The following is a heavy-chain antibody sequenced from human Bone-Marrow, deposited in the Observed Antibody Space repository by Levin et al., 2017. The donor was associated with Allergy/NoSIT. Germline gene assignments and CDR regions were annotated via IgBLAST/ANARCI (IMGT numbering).Heavy chain of an antibody. D-gene: IGHD3-22*01. J-gene: IGHJ4*02. V-gene: IGHV3-66*01. CDR3: ATTDDIRGYFFFDH. CDR2: IFGGHTT. CDR1: GFSVSSSY. Sequence: QSGGSLRLSCAASGFSVSSSYMAWVRQVPGKGLECVSVIFGGHTTHYADSVKGRFIISRDNSKNTLFLQLNSLRLEDTAVYYCATTDDIRGYFFFDHWGQGTLVTVSS.